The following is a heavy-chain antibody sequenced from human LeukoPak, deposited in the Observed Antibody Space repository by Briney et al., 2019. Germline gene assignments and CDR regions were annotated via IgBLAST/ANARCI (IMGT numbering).Heavy chain of an antibody. CDR2: IRFDESIK. V-gene: IGHV3-30*02. J-gene: IGHJ5*02. D-gene: IGHD3-16*02. Sequence: GGSLRLSCAASGFTFKNYGMHWVRQTPGKGLEWVAFIRFDESIKYYPDSVKGRFTISRDTSNNTLYLQMNSPRGEDTAVYYCASTLTFGGVIVTWGQGTLVAVSS. CDR3: ASTLTFGGVIVT. CDR1: GFTFKNYG.